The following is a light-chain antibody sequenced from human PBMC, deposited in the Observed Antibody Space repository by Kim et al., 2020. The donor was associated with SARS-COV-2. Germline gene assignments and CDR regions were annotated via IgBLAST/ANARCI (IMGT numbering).Light chain of an antibody. CDR1: SLRSYY. J-gene: IGLJ2*01. CDR3: NSRDSSGNHHVV. V-gene: IGLV3-19*01. CDR2: GKN. Sequence: SSELTQDPAVSVTLGQTVRITCQGDSLRSYYASWYQQKPGQAPVLVIYGKNNRPSGIPDRFSGSSTGNTASMTITGAQAEDEADYYYNSRDSSGNHHVVFGGGTQLTVL.